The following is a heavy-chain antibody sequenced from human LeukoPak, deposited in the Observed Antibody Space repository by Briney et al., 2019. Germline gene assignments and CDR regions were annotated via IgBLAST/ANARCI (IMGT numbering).Heavy chain of an antibody. CDR2: MNPNSGNT. V-gene: IGHV1-8*01. D-gene: IGHD6-13*01. CDR1: GYTFTSYD. CDR3: ARSRIAAAHFDY. J-gene: IGHJ4*02. Sequence: ASVKVSCKASGYTFTSYDINWVRQATGQGLEWMGWMNPNSGNTGYAQKFQGRVTMTRDTSISTAYMELSSLRSEDTAVYYCARSRIAAAHFDYWGQGTLVTVSS.